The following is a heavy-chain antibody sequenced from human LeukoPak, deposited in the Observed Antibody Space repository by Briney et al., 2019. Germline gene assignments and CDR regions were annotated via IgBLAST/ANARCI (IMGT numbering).Heavy chain of an antibody. CDR2: IWYGGSNK. CDR3: ARDSVQVVAAALPEYYFDY. J-gene: IGHJ4*02. Sequence: PGGSLRLSCAASGFTFSSYGMHWVRQAPGKGLEWVAVIWYGGSNKYYADSVKGRFTISRDNSKNTLYLQMNSLRAEDTAVYYCARDSVQVVAAALPEYYFDYWGQGTLVTVSS. V-gene: IGHV3-33*08. CDR1: GFTFSSYG. D-gene: IGHD2-15*01.